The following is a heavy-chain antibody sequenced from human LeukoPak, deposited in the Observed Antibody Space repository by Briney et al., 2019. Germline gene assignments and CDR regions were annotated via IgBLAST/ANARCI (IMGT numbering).Heavy chain of an antibody. J-gene: IGHJ4*02. CDR2: IHYSGRT. Sequence: PSETLSLTCGASGGSISGYYWSWIRQPPGKRLEWIGYIHYSGRTNYNPSLKSRVTLSVDTSQNQFSLKVTSVTAADTAVYYCARDFHNHYFDSWGQGTLVTVSS. V-gene: IGHV4-59*01. D-gene: IGHD1-1*01. CDR3: ARDFHNHYFDS. CDR1: GGSISGYY.